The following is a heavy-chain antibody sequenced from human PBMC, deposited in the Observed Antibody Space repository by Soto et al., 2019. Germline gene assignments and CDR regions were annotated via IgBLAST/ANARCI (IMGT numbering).Heavy chain of an antibody. Sequence: GGSLRLSCAASGFTFSSYGMHWVRQAPGKGLEWVAVIWYDGSNKYYADSVKGRFTISRDNSKNTLYLQMNSLRAEDTAVYYCARGVEELSNDWVDAFDIWGQGTMVTVSS. CDR1: GFTFSSYG. J-gene: IGHJ3*02. CDR2: IWYDGSNK. V-gene: IGHV3-33*01. CDR3: ARGVEELSNDWVDAFDI. D-gene: IGHD1-1*01.